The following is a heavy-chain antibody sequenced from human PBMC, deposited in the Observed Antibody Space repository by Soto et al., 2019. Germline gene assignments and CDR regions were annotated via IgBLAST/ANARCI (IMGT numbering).Heavy chain of an antibody. CDR2: IDPGDSHT. Sequence: GESLKISCQGSGYNFTKYWINWVRQMPGKGLEWMGRIDPGDSHTNYSPSLPGHVTISVDVSVSTAYLQLSTLQSSDTATYYRARDAADYSHDSGYYYGGMDVWGQGTTVTVSS. J-gene: IGHJ6*02. D-gene: IGHD3-22*01. CDR1: GYNFTKYW. V-gene: IGHV5-10-1*01. CDR3: ARDAADYSHDSGYYYGGMDV.